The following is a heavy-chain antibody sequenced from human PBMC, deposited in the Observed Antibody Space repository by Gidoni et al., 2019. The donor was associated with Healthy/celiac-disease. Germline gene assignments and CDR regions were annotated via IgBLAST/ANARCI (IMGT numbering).Heavy chain of an antibody. J-gene: IGHJ1*01. Sequence: QVQLVESVGGLVKPGGSLRLSCAASGFPFSDYYMSWIRQAPGKGLEWVSYISSSSSYTNYADSVKGRFTISRDNAKNSLYLQMNSLRAEDTAVYYCARLDGDEEYYEYFQHWGQGTLVTVSS. CDR2: ISSSSSYT. CDR3: ARLDGDEEYYEYFQH. CDR1: GFPFSDYY. D-gene: IGHD4-17*01. V-gene: IGHV3-11*06.